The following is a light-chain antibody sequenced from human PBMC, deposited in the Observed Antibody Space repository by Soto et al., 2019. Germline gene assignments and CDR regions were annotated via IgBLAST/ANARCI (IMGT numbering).Light chain of an antibody. CDR2: AES. CDR1: QSISNH. J-gene: IGKJ2*01. Sequence: DIQMTQSPSSLSASVGDRVTVTCRASQSISNHLNWYQQKPGKAPKLLIYAESSLQSGVPSRFSGSGSGTDFTLTISSLQPEDFATYYCQQSYSSVMYTFCQGTKLEIK. CDR3: QQSYSSVMYT. V-gene: IGKV1-39*01.